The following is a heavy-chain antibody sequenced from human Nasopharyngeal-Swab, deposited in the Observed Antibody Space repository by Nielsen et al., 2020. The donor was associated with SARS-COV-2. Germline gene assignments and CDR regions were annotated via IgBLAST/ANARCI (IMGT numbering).Heavy chain of an antibody. V-gene: IGHV5-10-1*01. CDR3: ARLTYYYGSGKYTSRFDY. CDR2: IDPSDSYT. Sequence: VRQMPGKGLEWMGRIDPSDSYTNYSPSFQGHITISTDKSISTAYLQWSSLKASDTAMYHCARLTYYYGSGKYTSRFDYWGQGTLVTVSS. D-gene: IGHD3-10*01. J-gene: IGHJ4*02.